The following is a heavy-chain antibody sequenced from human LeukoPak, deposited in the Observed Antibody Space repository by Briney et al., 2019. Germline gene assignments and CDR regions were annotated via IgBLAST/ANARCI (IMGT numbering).Heavy chain of an antibody. V-gene: IGHV4-4*02. D-gene: IGHD6-19*01. Sequence: SETLSLTCAVSGGSISSSNWWSWIRQPPGKGLEWIGEIYHSGSTNYNPSLKSRVTISVDTSKNQFSLKLSSVTAADTAVYYCARDRGSGWDFDYWGQGTLVTVSS. CDR3: ARDRGSGWDFDY. J-gene: IGHJ4*02. CDR1: GGSISSSNW. CDR2: IYHSGST.